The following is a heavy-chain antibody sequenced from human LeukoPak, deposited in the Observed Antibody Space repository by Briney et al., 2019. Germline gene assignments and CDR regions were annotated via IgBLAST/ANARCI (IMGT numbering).Heavy chain of an antibody. V-gene: IGHV1-69*13. CDR2: IIPIFGTA. CDR3: AREASYYDSSGYYC. Sequence: GASVKVSCKASGGTFSSYAISWVRQAPGQGLEWMGGIIPIFGTANYAQKFQGRVTITADESTSTAYMELSSLRSEDTAVYYCAREASYYDSSGYYCWGQGTLVTVSP. CDR1: GGTFSSYA. D-gene: IGHD3-22*01. J-gene: IGHJ4*02.